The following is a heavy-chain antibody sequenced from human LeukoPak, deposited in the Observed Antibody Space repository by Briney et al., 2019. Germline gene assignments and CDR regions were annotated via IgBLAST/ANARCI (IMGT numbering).Heavy chain of an antibody. CDR3: AKGHYYDSSGYYGAPDY. D-gene: IGHD3-22*01. J-gene: IGHJ4*02. Sequence: GGSLRLSCAASGFTFSSYAMSWVRQAPGKGLEWVSAISGSGGSTYYADSVKGRFTISRDNSKNTLYLQMNSLRAEGTAVYYCAKGHYYDSSGYYGAPDYWGQGTLVTVSS. CDR2: ISGSGGST. CDR1: GFTFSSYA. V-gene: IGHV3-23*01.